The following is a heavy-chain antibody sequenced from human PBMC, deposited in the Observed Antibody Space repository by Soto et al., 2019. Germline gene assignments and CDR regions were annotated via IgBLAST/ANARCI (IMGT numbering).Heavy chain of an antibody. J-gene: IGHJ4*02. CDR2: IIPFLGVT. Sequence: ASVKVSCKASGGTFSPYTVNWVRQAPGQGLEWMGRIIPFLGVTNYAQKFQARVTLTADTSTTTAYMELSGLRFEDTAVYYCARDWESTVSTWSFGAFWGRGTLVTVSS. V-gene: IGHV1-69*04. CDR3: ARDWESTVSTWSFGAF. D-gene: IGHD3-10*01. CDR1: GGTFSPYT.